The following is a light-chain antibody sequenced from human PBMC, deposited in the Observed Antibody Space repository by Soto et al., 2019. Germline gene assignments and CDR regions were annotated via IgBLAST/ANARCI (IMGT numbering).Light chain of an antibody. V-gene: IGKV3-20*01. CDR1: QSVGSDY. CDR3: LQHNSYPWT. J-gene: IGKJ1*01. CDR2: GAS. Sequence: EFVLTQSPGTLSLSPGERATLSCRASQSVGSDYLAWYQQRPGQAPRLLIYGASSRATGIPARFSGSGSGTDFTLTISSLQPEDFATYYCLQHNSYPWTFGQGTKVDIK.